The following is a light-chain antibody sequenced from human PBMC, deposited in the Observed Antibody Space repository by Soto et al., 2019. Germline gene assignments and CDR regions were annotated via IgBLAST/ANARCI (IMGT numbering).Light chain of an antibody. CDR3: QQHSNWPRT. J-gene: IGKJ1*01. V-gene: IGKV3-11*01. CDR1: QSVSNY. CDR2: DAS. Sequence: EIVLTQSPATLSSSPGERATLSCRASQSVSNYLAWFQQKPGQAPRLLIYDASKRATGVPARFSGSGSGSDFNLTISSLEPEDFAVYYCQQHSNWPRTFGQGTKVEIK.